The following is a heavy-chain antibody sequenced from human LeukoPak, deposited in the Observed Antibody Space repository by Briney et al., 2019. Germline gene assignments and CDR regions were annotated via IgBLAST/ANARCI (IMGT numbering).Heavy chain of an antibody. CDR2: IYTSGST. V-gene: IGHV4-4*07. CDR1: GGSISSYY. J-gene: IGHJ3*02. D-gene: IGHD2-8*01. CDR3: ARVMYATPRQYSAFDI. Sequence: SETLSLTCTVSGGSISSYYWSWIRQPAGKGLEWIGRIYTSGSTNYNPSLKSRVTISVDTSKNQFSLKLSSVTAADTAVYYCARVMYATPRQYSAFDIWGQGTMVTVSS.